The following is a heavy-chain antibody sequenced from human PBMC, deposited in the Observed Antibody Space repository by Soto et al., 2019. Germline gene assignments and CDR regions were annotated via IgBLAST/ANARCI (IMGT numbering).Heavy chain of an antibody. V-gene: IGHV3-13*05. Sequence: GGPLRLCCASAGLTFISYYMRLVRPATGKGLEWVSAIGTAGDQYYPGSVKGRFTISRENAKNSLYLQMNSLRAGDTAVYYCARAIKWEPYGMDGWGQGNTVTVSS. CDR2: IGTAGDQ. J-gene: IGHJ6*02. D-gene: IGHD1-26*01. CDR1: GLTFISYY. CDR3: ARAIKWEPYGMDG.